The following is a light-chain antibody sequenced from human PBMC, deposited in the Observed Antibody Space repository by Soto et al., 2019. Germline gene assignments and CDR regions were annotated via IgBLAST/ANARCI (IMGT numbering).Light chain of an antibody. CDR1: KLGDKY. Sequence: SYELTQPPSVSVSPGQTASITCSGDKLGDKYACWYQQKPGQSPVLVIYQDSKRPSGIPERFSGSNSGNTATLTISGTQAMDEADYSCQAWRSSTYVFGTGTKVTVL. V-gene: IGLV3-1*01. CDR3: QAWRSSTYV. J-gene: IGLJ1*01. CDR2: QDS.